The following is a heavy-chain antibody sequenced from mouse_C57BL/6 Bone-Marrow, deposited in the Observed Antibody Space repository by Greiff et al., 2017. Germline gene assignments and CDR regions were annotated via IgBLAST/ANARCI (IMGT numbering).Heavy chain of an antibody. CDR1: GFTFSDYY. D-gene: IGHD2-1*01. CDR3: ARPLIYYGDAMDY. J-gene: IGHJ4*01. CDR2: ISNGGGST. Sequence: EVMLVESGGGLVQPGGSLKLSCAASGFTFSDYYMYWVRQTPEKRLEWVAYISNGGGSTYYPDTVKGRFTISRDNAKNTLYLQMSRLKSEDTAMYYCARPLIYYGDAMDYWGQGTSVTVSS. V-gene: IGHV5-12*01.